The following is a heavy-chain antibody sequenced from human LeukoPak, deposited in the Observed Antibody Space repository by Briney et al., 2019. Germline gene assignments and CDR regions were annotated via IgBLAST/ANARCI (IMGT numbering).Heavy chain of an antibody. D-gene: IGHD5-24*01. V-gene: IGHV3-21*01. CDR3: ASRREAAFDI. CDR2: IISSSSYT. CDR1: GFTFSSSS. J-gene: IGHJ3*02. Sequence: GGSLRLSCAASGFTFSSSSMNWVRQAPGKGLEWVSSIISSSSYTYYADSVKGRFTISRDNAKNSLYLQMNSLRAEDTAVYYCASRREAAFDIWGQGTMVTVSS.